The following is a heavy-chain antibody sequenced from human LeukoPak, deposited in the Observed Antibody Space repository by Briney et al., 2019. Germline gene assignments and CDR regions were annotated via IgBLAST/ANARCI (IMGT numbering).Heavy chain of an antibody. CDR3: ARQGYDSSGYYFDY. CDR2: INPNSGGT. V-gene: IGHV1-2*02. CDR1: GYTFTGYY. D-gene: IGHD3-22*01. Sequence: ASVKVSCKASGYTFTGYYMHWVRQAPGQGLEWMGWINPNSGGTNYAQKFQGRVTMTRYTSISTAYMELSRLRSDDTAVYYCARQGYDSSGYYFDYWGQGTLVTVSS. J-gene: IGHJ4*02.